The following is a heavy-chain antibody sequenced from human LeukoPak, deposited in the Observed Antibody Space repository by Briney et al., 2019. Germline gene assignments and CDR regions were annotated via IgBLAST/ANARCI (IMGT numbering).Heavy chain of an antibody. CDR2: IYNSGST. J-gene: IGHJ4*02. D-gene: IGHD3-10*01. CDR3: ARETMVRGVTHFDY. Sequence: PSETLSLTCTVSGDSISGSSYYWSWIRQPAGKGLEWIGRIYNSGSTNYNPSLKSRVTMSVDTSKSQFSLKLSSVTAADTAVYYCARETMVRGVTHFDYWGQGTLVTVSS. CDR1: GDSISGSSYY. V-gene: IGHV4-61*02.